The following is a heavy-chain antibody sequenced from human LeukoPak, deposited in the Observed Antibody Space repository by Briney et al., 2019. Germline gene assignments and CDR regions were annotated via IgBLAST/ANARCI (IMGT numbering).Heavy chain of an antibody. CDR3: ARGLRLPSRSTPAVPHV. V-gene: IGHV4-34*01. D-gene: IGHD2/OR15-2a*01. J-gene: IGHJ6*04. Sequence: SETLSLTCAVYGGFFSDYYWGWIRQPPGKGLEWIGEMTHGGTPNNNPPRKSRVTISVDTSKNQFSLRLSGVTAADTAVYHCARGLRLPSRSTPAVPHVWGKGTTVTVSA. CDR2: MTHGGTP. CDR1: GGFFSDYY.